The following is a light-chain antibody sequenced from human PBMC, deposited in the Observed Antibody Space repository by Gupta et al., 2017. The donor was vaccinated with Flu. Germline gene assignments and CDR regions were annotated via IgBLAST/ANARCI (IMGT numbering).Light chain of an antibody. CDR1: RSDVGGYNY. Sequence: QSALTQPASVSGSPGPSITISCTVTRSDVGGYNYVSWYQQTPGKAPKRMIYEVSNRPSGVSNRFSGSKSGNTASLTIFGLQAEDEADYDCSSYTSSSTYVVGTGTKVTVL. CDR2: EVS. J-gene: IGLJ1*01. CDR3: SSYTSSSTYV. V-gene: IGLV2-14*01.